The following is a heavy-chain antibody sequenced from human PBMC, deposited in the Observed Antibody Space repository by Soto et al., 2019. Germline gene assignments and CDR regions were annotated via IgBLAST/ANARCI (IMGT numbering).Heavy chain of an antibody. CDR2: IWYDGSSK. V-gene: IGHV3-33*01. J-gene: IGHJ4*02. Sequence: QVQLVDSGGGVVQPGRSLRLSCAASGFIFSSYGMHWVRQAPGKGLEWVAVIWYDGSSKDYADSVKGRFTISRDNSKNTLYLQVDSLRAEDTAIYYCARDNRYYGSGSPDYWGQGTLVIVSS. D-gene: IGHD3-10*01. CDR3: ARDNRYYGSGSPDY. CDR1: GFIFSSYG.